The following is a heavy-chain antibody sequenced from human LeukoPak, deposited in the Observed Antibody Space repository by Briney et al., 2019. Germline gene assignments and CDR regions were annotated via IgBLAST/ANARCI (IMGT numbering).Heavy chain of an antibody. CDR1: GYTLTNYG. D-gene: IGHD3-16*01. V-gene: IGHV1-18*01. CDR3: ARDWGAMNNCFDP. CDR2: ISTNSDIR. Sequence: PLASVKVSCKASGYTLTNYGISWVRQAPGQGLEWMGWISTNSDIRTYAQTLQGRFTMTTDTATTTAYMELNNLTFDDTAVYYCARDWGAMNNCFDPWGQGTPVTVSS. J-gene: IGHJ5*02.